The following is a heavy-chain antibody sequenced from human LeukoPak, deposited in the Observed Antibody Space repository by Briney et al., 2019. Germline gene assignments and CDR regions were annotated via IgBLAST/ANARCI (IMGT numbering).Heavy chain of an antibody. J-gene: IGHJ4*02. Sequence: PGRSLRLSCTASGFTFGDYAMSWVRQAPGKGLEWVGFIRSKAYGGTTEYAVSVKGRFTISRDDSKSIAYLQMNSLKTEDTAVYYCTRNEAKYYYFWSGYLSGPFDYWGQGTLVTVSS. CDR1: GFTFGDYA. CDR3: TRNEAKYYYFWSGYLSGPFDY. CDR2: IRSKAYGGTT. V-gene: IGHV3-49*04. D-gene: IGHD3-3*01.